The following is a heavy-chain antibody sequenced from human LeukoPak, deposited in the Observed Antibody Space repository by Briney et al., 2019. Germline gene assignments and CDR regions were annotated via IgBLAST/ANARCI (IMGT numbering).Heavy chain of an antibody. CDR1: GYTFTSYG. CDR2: ISAYNGNT. Sequence: GASVKVSCKASGYTFTSYGISWVRQAPGQGLEWMGWISAYNGNTNYAQKLQGRVTMTTDTSTSTAYMELRSLRSDDTAVYYCVREEPLSIFGVVTQPNWFDPWGQGTLVTVSS. D-gene: IGHD3-3*01. CDR3: VREEPLSIFGVVTQPNWFDP. V-gene: IGHV1-18*01. J-gene: IGHJ5*02.